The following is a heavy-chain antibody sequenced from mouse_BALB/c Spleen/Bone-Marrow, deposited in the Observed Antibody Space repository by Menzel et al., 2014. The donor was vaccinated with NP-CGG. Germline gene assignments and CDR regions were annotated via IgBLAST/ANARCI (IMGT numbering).Heavy chain of an antibody. D-gene: IGHD2-3*01. CDR2: INPDSSTI. J-gene: IGHJ3*01. CDR1: GFDFSGFW. V-gene: IGHV4-1*02. CDR3: GRLGYYGGSAY. Sequence: EVKLMESGGGLVQPGGSLKLSCAASGFDFSGFWMGWVRQAPGKGLEWIGEINPDSSTINYTPSLKDRFIISRDNAKNTLYLQTSKVRSEDTALYCCGRLGYYGGSAYWGQGTLVTVSA.